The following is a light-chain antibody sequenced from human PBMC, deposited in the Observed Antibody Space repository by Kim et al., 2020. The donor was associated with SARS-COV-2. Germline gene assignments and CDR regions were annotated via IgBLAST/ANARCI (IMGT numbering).Light chain of an antibody. CDR2: QDS. CDR3: QAWDSSTVI. V-gene: IGLV3-1*01. Sequence: GSPGQTASITCAGDKLGDKYACWYQQKSGQSPVLVIYQDSKRPSGIPERFSGSNSGNTATLTISGTQAMDEADYYCQAWDSSTVIFGTGTKVTVL. J-gene: IGLJ1*01. CDR1: KLGDKY.